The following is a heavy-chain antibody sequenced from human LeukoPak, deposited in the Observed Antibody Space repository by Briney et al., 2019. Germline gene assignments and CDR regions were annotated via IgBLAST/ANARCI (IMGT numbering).Heavy chain of an antibody. CDR1: GGSISSSSYY. Sequence: SETLSLTCTVSGGSISSSSYYWGWIRQPPGKGLEWIGSIYYSGSTYYNPSLKSRVTISVDTSKNQFSLKLSSVTAADTAVYYCALTYVVVTAMYFDYWGQGTLVTVSS. J-gene: IGHJ4*02. CDR2: IYYSGST. CDR3: ALTYVVVTAMYFDY. V-gene: IGHV4-39*01. D-gene: IGHD2-21*02.